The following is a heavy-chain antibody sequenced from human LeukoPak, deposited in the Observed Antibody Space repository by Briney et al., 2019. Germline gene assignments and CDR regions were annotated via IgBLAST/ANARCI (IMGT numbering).Heavy chain of an antibody. CDR1: GGSISSYY. J-gene: IGHJ4*02. CDR3: ARDPGYYGSGSRGAFDY. D-gene: IGHD3-10*01. CDR2: IYTSGST. V-gene: IGHV4-4*07. Sequence: SETLSLTCTVSGGSISSYYWSWIRQPAGKGLEWIGRIYTSGSTNYNPSLKSQVAMSVDTSKNQFSLKLSSVTAADTAVYFCARDPGYYGSGSRGAFDYWGQGTLVTVSS.